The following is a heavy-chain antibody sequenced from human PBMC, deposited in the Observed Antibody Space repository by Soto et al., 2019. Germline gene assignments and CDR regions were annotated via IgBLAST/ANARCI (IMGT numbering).Heavy chain of an antibody. V-gene: IGHV3-23*01. Sequence: EVQLLESGGGLVQPGGSLRLSCAASGFTFSSYAMSWVRLAPGKGLEWVSAISGSGGSTYYADSVKGRFTISRDNSKNTLYLQMNSLRAEDTAVYYCAKIPNGIAAAGYWYFDLWGRGTLVTVSS. CDR3: AKIPNGIAAAGYWYFDL. D-gene: IGHD6-13*01. J-gene: IGHJ2*01. CDR1: GFTFSSYA. CDR2: ISGSGGST.